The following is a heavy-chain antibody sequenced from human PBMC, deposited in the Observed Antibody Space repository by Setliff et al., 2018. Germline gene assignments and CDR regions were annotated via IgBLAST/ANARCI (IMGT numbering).Heavy chain of an antibody. J-gene: IGHJ4*02. CDR3: ARGRNVASRLLDS. Sequence: SETLSLTCAASGGTFTYYYRTWIRQSPAKGLEWIGEITHTGTTGSTKYNPSLKSRVTMSIDTSKNQFSLMVTSVTAADTAVYYCARGRNVASRLLDSWGQGTLVTVSS. CDR2: ITHTGTTGST. V-gene: IGHV4-34*01. D-gene: IGHD6-6*01. CDR1: GGTFTYYY.